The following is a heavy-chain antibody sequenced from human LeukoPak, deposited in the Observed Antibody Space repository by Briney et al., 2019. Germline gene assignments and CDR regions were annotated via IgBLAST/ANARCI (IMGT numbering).Heavy chain of an antibody. CDR1: GGSISRSKYY. CDR2: IYYSGST. J-gene: IGHJ5*02. V-gene: IGHV4-39*07. CDR3: ARRIVVVIINWFDP. Sequence: PSETLSLTCTVPGGSISRSKYYWGWIRQPPGKGLEWIASIYYSGSTSYNPSLKSRVTISVDTSKNQFSLKLSSVTAADTAVYYCARRIVVVIINWFDPWGQGTLVTVSS. D-gene: IGHD3-22*01.